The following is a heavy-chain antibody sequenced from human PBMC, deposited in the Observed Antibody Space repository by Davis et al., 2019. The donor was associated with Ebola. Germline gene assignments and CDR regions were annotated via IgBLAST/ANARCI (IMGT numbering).Heavy chain of an antibody. CDR1: GFTFSTCG. Sequence: GESLKISCAVSGFTFSTCGLSWVRQAPGKGLEWVSAISGRSGRTYFADSVKGRFTISRDDSKNTLYLEMNSLRADDTAVYYCTTDPPLVGAPGVHAFSVWGQGTMVTVST. CDR2: ISGRSGRT. D-gene: IGHD1-26*01. CDR3: TTDPPLVGAPGVHAFSV. J-gene: IGHJ3*01. V-gene: IGHV3-23*01.